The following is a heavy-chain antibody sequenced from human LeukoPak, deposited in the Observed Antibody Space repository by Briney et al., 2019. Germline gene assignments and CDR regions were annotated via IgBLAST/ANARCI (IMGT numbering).Heavy chain of an antibody. Sequence: PGGSLRLSCTVSGFTVSSNSMSWVRQAPGKGLEWVSSISSSSTYTYYADSVKGRFTISRDNAKNSLFLQMNSLRDDDTGVYFCATDTLRFRMDVWGKGTTVIVSS. V-gene: IGHV3-21*01. CDR3: ATDTLRFRMDV. D-gene: IGHD3-3*01. J-gene: IGHJ6*04. CDR1: GFTVSSNS. CDR2: ISSSSTYT.